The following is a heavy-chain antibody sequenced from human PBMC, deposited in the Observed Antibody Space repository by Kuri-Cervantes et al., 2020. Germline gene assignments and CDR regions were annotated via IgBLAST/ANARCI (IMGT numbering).Heavy chain of an antibody. J-gene: IGHJ6*02. V-gene: IGHV3-15*01. D-gene: IGHD5-24*01. CDR2: IKSKTDGGTT. CDR3: TRAGRWLQFDGMDV. CDR1: GFTFSNAW. Sequence: GESLKISCAASGFTFSNAWMSWVRQAPGKGLEWVGRIKSKTDGGTTDYAAPVKGRFTISRDDSKSIAYLQMNSLKTEDTAVYYCTRAGRWLQFDGMDVWGQGTTVTVSS.